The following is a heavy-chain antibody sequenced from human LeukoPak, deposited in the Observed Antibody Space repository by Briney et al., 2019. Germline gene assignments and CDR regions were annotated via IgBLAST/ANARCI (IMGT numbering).Heavy chain of an antibody. J-gene: IGHJ4*02. V-gene: IGHV3-30-3*01. D-gene: IGHD3-22*01. CDR2: ISYDGSNK. CDR1: GFTFSSYA. Sequence: GGSLRLSCAASGFTFSSYAMHWVRQAPGKGLEWVAVISYDGSNKYYADSVKGRFTISRDNSKNTLYLQMNSLRAEDTAVYYCARDSPVPSSGLTFDYWGQGTLVTVSS. CDR3: ARDSPVPSSGLTFDY.